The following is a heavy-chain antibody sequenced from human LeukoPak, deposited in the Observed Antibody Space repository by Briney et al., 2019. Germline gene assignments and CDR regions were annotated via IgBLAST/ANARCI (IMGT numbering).Heavy chain of an antibody. CDR1: GGSISGYY. Sequence: PSETLSLTCTVSGGSISGYYWSWIRQPPGKGLEWIGYINYSGSTNYNPSLKSRVTISVDTSKKNQFSLKLSSVTAADTALYYCVTPPHGDYVSFDNWGQGTLVTVSS. V-gene: IGHV4-59*08. J-gene: IGHJ4*02. D-gene: IGHD4-17*01. CDR2: INYSGST. CDR3: VTPPHGDYVSFDN.